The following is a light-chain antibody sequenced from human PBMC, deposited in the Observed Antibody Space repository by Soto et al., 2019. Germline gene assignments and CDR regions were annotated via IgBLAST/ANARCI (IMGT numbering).Light chain of an antibody. CDR1: QSVAANY. Sequence: EIVLTQSPGTLSLSPGDRATLSCRASQSVAANYSAWFQQKPGQAPRLLIYGASNRATGIPDRFSGSGSGTDLTLTISRLDPEDFAVYYCQQYGCSPWTFGRGTKVEI. J-gene: IGKJ1*01. V-gene: IGKV3-20*01. CDR3: QQYGCSPWT. CDR2: GAS.